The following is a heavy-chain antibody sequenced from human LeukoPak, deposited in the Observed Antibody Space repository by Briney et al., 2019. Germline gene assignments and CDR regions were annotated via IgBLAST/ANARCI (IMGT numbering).Heavy chain of an antibody. CDR3: ARDAYYYDSSGYWEGYYGMDV. CDR1: GFTFSSYE. Sequence: PGGSLRLSCAASGFTFSSYEMHWVRQAPGKGLEWVAVIWYDGSNKYYADSVKGRFTISRDNSKNTLYLQMNSLRAEDTAVYYCARDAYYYDSSGYWEGYYGMDVWGQGTTVTVSS. J-gene: IGHJ6*02. V-gene: IGHV3-33*08. D-gene: IGHD3-22*01. CDR2: IWYDGSNK.